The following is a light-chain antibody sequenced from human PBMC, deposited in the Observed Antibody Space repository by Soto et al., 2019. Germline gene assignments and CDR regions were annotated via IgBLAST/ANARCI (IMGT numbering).Light chain of an antibody. J-gene: IGKJ3*01. V-gene: IGKV3-11*01. CDR2: DAL. Sequence: EIVLTQSPATLYLSPGDRATLSCRASQSVDWYVAWYQQKPGQAPRLLIYDALKRATGTPDRFSGSGSGTDFTLTISRLEPEDFSVYYCHQRSNWPPITFGPETKVDLK. CDR1: QSVDWY. CDR3: HQRSNWPPIT.